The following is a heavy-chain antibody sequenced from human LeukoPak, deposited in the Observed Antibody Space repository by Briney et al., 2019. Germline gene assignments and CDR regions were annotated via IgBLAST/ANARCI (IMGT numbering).Heavy chain of an antibody. Sequence: ASVKVSCKASGGTFSSYTISWVRQAPGQGLEWMGWNSAYNGNTNYAQKLQGRVTMTTDTSTSTAYMELRSLRSDDTAVYYCARAGTVPTDYWGQGTLVTVSS. CDR1: GGTFSSYT. V-gene: IGHV1-18*01. CDR3: ARAGTVPTDY. D-gene: IGHD1-14*01. CDR2: NSAYNGNT. J-gene: IGHJ4*02.